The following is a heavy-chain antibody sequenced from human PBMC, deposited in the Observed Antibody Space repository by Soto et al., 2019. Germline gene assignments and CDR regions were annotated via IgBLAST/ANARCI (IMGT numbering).Heavy chain of an antibody. V-gene: IGHV1-69*08. D-gene: IGHD3-3*01. Sequence: QVQLVQSGAEVRKPGSSVKVSCKAPGGTFSTYIISWVRQAPGQGREWMGRIIPIPDITNYAQKFQGRVTVTADRSTSTAYMELTSLQSEATAGYYCARDRITTRGDAFDLWGQGTMVTVSS. CDR3: ARDRITTRGDAFDL. J-gene: IGHJ3*01. CDR1: GGTFSTYI. CDR2: IIPIPDIT.